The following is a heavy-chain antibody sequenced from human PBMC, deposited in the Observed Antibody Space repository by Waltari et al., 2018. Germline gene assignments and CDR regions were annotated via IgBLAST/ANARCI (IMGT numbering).Heavy chain of an antibody. CDR1: GITFSRNW. CDR3: VRDFDS. V-gene: IGHV3-7*01. Sequence: EVQLVESGGDLVQPGGSLRLSCAASGITFSRNWMNWIRQAPGKGPEWLANIKGDGTEKNYVDSVKGRFTISRDNAKNSLYLQMNSLRAEDSAVYYCVRDFDSWGQGTLVTVSS. J-gene: IGHJ4*02. CDR2: IKGDGTEK.